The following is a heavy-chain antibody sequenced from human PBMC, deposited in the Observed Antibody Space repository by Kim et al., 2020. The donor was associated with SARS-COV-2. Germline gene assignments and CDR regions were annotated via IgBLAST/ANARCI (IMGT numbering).Heavy chain of an antibody. V-gene: IGHV3-48*03. Sequence: TIFYANSVTGRFAIPSNNGKNSRYLQMNSVRAEDTAVYYCARDQGNGMDGWGQGTTVAVSS. J-gene: IGHJ6*02. CDR3: ARDQGNGMDG. D-gene: IGHD3-10*01. CDR2: TI.